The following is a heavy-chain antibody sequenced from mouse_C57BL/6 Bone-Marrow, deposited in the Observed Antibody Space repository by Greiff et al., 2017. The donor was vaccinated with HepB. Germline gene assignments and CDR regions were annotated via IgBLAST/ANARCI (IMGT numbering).Heavy chain of an antibody. V-gene: IGHV5-4*01. CDR1: GFTFSSYA. J-gene: IGHJ4*01. Sequence: EVQGVESGGGLVKPGGSLKLSCAASGFTFSSYAMSWVRQTPEKRLEWVATISDGGSYTYYPDNVKGRFTISRDNAKNNLYLQMSHLKSEDTAMYYCARDRGYDGYLYYYAMDYWGQGTSVTVSS. CDR3: ARDRGYDGYLYYYAMDY. CDR2: ISDGGSYT. D-gene: IGHD2-3*01.